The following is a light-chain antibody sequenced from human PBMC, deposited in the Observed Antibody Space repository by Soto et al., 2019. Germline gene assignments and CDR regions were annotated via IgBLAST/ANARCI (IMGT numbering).Light chain of an antibody. CDR3: QQSNDCLRA. J-gene: IGKJ1*01. V-gene: IGKV1-12*01. CDR2: GAY. CDR1: RDISNS. Sequence: DIHMTQSPGSVSASVGGRVTITCRASRDISNSLAWYQQTPGQAQRLLIRGAYTMASGMQARFSGSGAGTEFTLTISSLQSEDFAAYYCQQSNDCLRAFGQGTKVDIK.